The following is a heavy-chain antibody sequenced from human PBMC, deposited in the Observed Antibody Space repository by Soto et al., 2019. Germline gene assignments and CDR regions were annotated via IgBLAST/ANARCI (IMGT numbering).Heavy chain of an antibody. CDR1: GGSISSYY. CDR2: IYYSGST. J-gene: IGHJ3*02. D-gene: IGHD6-6*01. V-gene: IGHV4-59*01. Sequence: QVQLQESGPGLVKPSETLSLTCTVSGGSISSYYWSWIRQPPGKGLEWIGYIYYSGSTNYNPSLKSRVTISVDTSKNQFSLKLSSVIDSDTAVYYCARARARVHAFDIWGQGTMVNVSS. CDR3: ARARARVHAFDI.